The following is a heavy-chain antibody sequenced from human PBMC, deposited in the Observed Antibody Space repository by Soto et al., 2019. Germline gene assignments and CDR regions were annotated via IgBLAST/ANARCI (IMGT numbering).Heavy chain of an antibody. Sequence: QITLKESGPTLVKPTQTLMLTCTFSGFSLSARGVGVGWIRQPPGKALEWLALIYWNDDKRYSPSLQSRLTITTDASKNQVVFSMPNVDPADTATYYCAHSPWGAAPDYWGQGTLVTVSS. CDR2: IYWNDDK. CDR1: GFSLSARGVG. D-gene: IGHD3-16*01. J-gene: IGHJ4*02. CDR3: AHSPWGAAPDY. V-gene: IGHV2-5*01.